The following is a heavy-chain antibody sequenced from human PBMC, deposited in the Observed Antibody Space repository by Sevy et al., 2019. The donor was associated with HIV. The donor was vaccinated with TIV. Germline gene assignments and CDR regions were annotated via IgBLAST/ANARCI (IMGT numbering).Heavy chain of an antibody. D-gene: IGHD6-13*01. V-gene: IGHV3-9*01. CDR2: ISWNSASI. CDR1: GFTFYDYA. CDR3: AKDIRLRVAAADPGGYFDY. J-gene: IGHJ4*02. Sequence: GGSLRLSCAASGFTFYDYAMHWVRQAPGKGLEWVSGISWNSASIGYADSVKGRFTISRDNAKNSLYLQMTSLRAEDTALYYCAKDIRLRVAAADPGGYFDYWGQGTLVTVSS.